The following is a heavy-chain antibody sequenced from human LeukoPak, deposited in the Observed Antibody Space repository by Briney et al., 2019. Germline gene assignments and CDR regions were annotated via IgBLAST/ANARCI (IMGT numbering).Heavy chain of an antibody. D-gene: IGHD1-20*01. CDR2: IYHSGST. Sequence: SETLSLTCSVSGGSISITSYYWGWIRQPPGKGLEWIGTIYHSGSTYYNPSLKSRVTISVDTSKNQFSLKLTSVTAADTAVYYCARERGDNWNVGPWGQGTLVTVSS. J-gene: IGHJ5*02. CDR3: ARERGDNWNVGP. V-gene: IGHV4-39*07. CDR1: GGSISITSYY.